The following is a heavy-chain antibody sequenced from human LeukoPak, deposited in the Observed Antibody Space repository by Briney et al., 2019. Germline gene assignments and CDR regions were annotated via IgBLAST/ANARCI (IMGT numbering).Heavy chain of an antibody. Sequence: SQTLSLTCAISGDSVSSNSAAWTWIRQSPSRGLEWLGRTYYRSKWYNDYAVSVKSRITINPDTSKNQFSLQLNSVTPEETAGYYCARSSPIQLWLISSGDDWFDPWGQGTLVTVSS. V-gene: IGHV6-1*01. CDR1: GDSVSSNSAA. D-gene: IGHD5-18*01. CDR3: ARSSPIQLWLISSGDDWFDP. CDR2: TYYRSKWYN. J-gene: IGHJ5*02.